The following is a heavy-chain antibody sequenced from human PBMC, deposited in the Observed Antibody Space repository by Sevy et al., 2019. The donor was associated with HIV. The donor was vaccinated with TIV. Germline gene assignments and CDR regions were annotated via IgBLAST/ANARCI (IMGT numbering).Heavy chain of an antibody. D-gene: IGHD6-6*01. CDR1: GFSLSTSGVG. Sequence: SGPTLVNPTQTLTLTCTFSGFSLSTSGVGVGWIRQPPGKALEWLALIYWDDDKRNSPSLKSRLTITKDTSKNQVVLTMTNMDPVDTATYYCAHRRRSWSSSSRWFDPWGQGTLVTVSS. V-gene: IGHV2-5*02. J-gene: IGHJ5*02. CDR2: IYWDDDK. CDR3: AHRRRSWSSSSRWFDP.